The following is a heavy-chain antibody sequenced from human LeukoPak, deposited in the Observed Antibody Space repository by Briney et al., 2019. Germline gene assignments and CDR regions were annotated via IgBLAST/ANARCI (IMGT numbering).Heavy chain of an antibody. D-gene: IGHD3-9*01. J-gene: IGHJ4*02. CDR2: IKQDGSEK. CDR1: TFTFSRYW. V-gene: IGHV3-7*04. CDR3: ARDIGRYFDF. Sequence: PGGSLRLSCAASTFTFSRYWMSWVRQAPGEGLEWVANIKQDGSEKYYVDSVKGRFTISRDNAKNSLFLQMNSLRAEDTAVYYCARDIGRYFDFGGQGTLVTVSS.